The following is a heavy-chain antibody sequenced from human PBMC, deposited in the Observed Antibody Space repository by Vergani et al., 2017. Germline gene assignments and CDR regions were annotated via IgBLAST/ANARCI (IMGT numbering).Heavy chain of an antibody. D-gene: IGHD2-15*01. J-gene: IGHJ5*02. Sequence: EVQLVQSGAEVKKPGESLKISCKGSGYSFTSYWIGWVRQMPGKGLEWMGIIYPGDSDTRYSPSFQGQVTISADKSISTAYLQWSSLKASDTAMYYCARRGKYCSGGSCYSGWFDPWDQGTLVTVSS. CDR3: ARRGKYCSGGSCYSGWFDP. V-gene: IGHV5-51*01. CDR1: GYSFTSYW. CDR2: IYPGDSDT.